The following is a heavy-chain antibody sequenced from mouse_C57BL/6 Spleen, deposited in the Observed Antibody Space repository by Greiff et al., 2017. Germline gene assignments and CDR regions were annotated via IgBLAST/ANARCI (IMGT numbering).Heavy chain of an antibody. CDR1: GYAFTNYL. V-gene: IGHV1-54*01. CDR3: ARDGSSYWYFDV. CDR2: INPGSGGT. Sequence: QVQLQQSGAELVRPGPSVKVSCKASGYAFTNYLIQWVKQRPGQGLEWIGVINPGSGGTNYNEKFKGKATLTSDESSSTAYMQLSSLTSEDYAVYFCARDGSSYWYFDVWGKGTTVTVSS. D-gene: IGHD1-1*01. J-gene: IGHJ1*03.